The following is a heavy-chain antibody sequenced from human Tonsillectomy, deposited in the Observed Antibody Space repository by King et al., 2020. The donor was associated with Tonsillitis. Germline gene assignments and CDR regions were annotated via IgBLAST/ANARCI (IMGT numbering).Heavy chain of an antibody. CDR3: ASFLTGEGY. Sequence: QLVQSGAEVKKPVASVKVSCKASGDTFTVYYMHWVRQAPGQGLEWMGWINPNMGGTNYDKKFQGRVTMTRDTSSSTAYMELSRLRSDDTSVYYCASFLTGEGYWGQGTLVTVSS. CDR2: INPNMGGT. V-gene: IGHV1-2*02. J-gene: IGHJ4*02. CDR1: GDTFTVYY. D-gene: IGHD7-27*01.